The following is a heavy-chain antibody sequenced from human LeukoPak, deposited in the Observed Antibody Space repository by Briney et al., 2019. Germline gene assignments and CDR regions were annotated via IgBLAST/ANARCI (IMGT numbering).Heavy chain of an antibody. CDR2: IYYSGST. CDR1: GGSISSYY. J-gene: IGHJ3*02. CDR3: ARGGKWIRAFDI. V-gene: IGHV4-59*12. D-gene: IGHD5-12*01. Sequence: SETLSLTCTVSGGSISSYYWSWIRQPPGKGLEWIGYIYYSGSTNYNPSLKSRVTISVETSKNQFSLKLSSVTAADTAVYYCARGGKWIRAFDIWGQGTMVTVSS.